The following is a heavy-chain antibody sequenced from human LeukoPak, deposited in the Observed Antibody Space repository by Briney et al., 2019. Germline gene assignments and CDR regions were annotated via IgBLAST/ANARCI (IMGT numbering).Heavy chain of an antibody. CDR2: IKSKTDGGTT. D-gene: IGHD4-17*01. V-gene: IGHV3-15*01. CDR3: SRDYGDYP. CDR1: GFTVSNAW. Sequence: AGGSLRLSCAASGFTVSNAWMSWCRQAPGKGLEWVGRIKSKTDGGTTDYAAPVKGRFTISRDDSKNTLYLQMNSLKTEDTAVYYCSRDYGDYPWGQGTLVIVSA. J-gene: IGHJ5*02.